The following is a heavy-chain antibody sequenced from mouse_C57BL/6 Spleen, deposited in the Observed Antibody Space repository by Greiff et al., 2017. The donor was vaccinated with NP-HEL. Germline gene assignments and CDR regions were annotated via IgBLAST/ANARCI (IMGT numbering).Heavy chain of an antibody. D-gene: IGHD2-2*01. CDR3: ARRGLRRDGDYYAMDY. V-gene: IGHV5-6*01. J-gene: IGHJ4*01. Sequence: EVHLVESGGDLVKPGGSLKLSCAASGFTFSSYGMSWVRQTPDKRLEWVATISSGGSYTYYPDSVKGRFTISRDNAKNTLYLQMSSLKSEDTAMYYGARRGLRRDGDYYAMDYWGQGTSVTVSS. CDR2: ISSGGSYT. CDR1: GFTFSSYG.